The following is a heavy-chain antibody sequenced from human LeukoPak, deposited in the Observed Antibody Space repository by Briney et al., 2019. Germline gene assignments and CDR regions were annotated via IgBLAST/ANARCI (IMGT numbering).Heavy chain of an antibody. Sequence: KPSETLSLTCTVSGGSIRSRDYYWGWIRQPPGKGLEWIGSIYYSGSTYYNPSLKSRVIISVDTSKNQFSLKLRSMTAADTAVYFCPAQAAIRYIDWLALKSWGQGTLVTVSS. J-gene: IGHJ5*02. CDR2: IYYSGST. V-gene: IGHV4-39*01. D-gene: IGHD3-9*01. CDR3: PAQAAIRYIDWLALKS. CDR1: GGSIRSRDYY.